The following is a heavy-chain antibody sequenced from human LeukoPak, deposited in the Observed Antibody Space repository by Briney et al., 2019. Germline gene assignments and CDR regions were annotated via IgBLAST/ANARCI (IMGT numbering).Heavy chain of an antibody. CDR3: AKASAMIVVVSKHFDY. V-gene: IGHV3-23*01. Sequence: AGGSLRLSCAASRFAFSSYAMTWVRQAPGKGLEWVSAISGSGGSTYYADSVKGRFTISRDNSKNTLYLQMNSLRAEDTAVYYCAKASAMIVVVSKHFDYWGQGTLVTVSS. J-gene: IGHJ4*02. CDR1: RFAFSSYA. D-gene: IGHD3-22*01. CDR2: ISGSGGST.